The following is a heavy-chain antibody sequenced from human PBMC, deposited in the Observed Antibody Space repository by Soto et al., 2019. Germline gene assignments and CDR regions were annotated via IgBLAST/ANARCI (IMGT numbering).Heavy chain of an antibody. J-gene: IGHJ4*02. V-gene: IGHV3-30-3*01. CDR1: GFTFSNYA. CDR3: AREPLGYYDF. Sequence: QVQLVESGGGVVQPGRSLRLSCAASGFTFSNYAMHWVRQAPGKGLEWVTIISSDGNKKYYGDFVKGRFTISRDNSKNTLYLQLDSLRNEATAVYFCAREPLGYYDFWGQGTLVTVSS. D-gene: IGHD3-3*01. CDR2: ISSDGNKK.